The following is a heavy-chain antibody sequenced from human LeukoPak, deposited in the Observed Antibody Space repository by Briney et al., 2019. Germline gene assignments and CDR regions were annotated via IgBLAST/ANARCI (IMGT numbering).Heavy chain of an antibody. V-gene: IGHV4-59*01. CDR2: IYYSGST. D-gene: IGHD3-3*01. CDR1: GGSISSYY. Sequence: SETLSLTCTVSGGSISSYYWSWIRQPPGKGLEWIGYIYYSGSTNYNPSLKSRVTISVDTSKNQFSLKLSSVTPADTAVYYCARVLRFLEWANWFDPWGQGTLVTVSS. J-gene: IGHJ5*02. CDR3: ARVLRFLEWANWFDP.